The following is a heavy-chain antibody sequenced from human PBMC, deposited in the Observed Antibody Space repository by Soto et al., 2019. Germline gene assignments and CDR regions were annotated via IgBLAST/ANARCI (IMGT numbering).Heavy chain of an antibody. CDR2: ISSSSSYI. V-gene: IGHV3-21*01. Sequence: EVQLVESGGGLVKPGGSLRLSCAASGFTFSSYSMNWVRRAPGKGLEWVSSISSSSSYIYYADSVKGRFTISRDNAKNALYLQMNSLRAEDTAVYYCARAQTMWYFDLWGRGTLVTVSS. CDR1: GFTFSSYS. CDR3: ARAQTMWYFDL. J-gene: IGHJ2*01.